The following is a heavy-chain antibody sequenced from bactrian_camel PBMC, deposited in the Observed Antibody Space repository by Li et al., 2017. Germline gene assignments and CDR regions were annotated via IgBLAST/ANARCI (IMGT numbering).Heavy chain of an antibody. CDR2: IGRNGIT. D-gene: IGHD5*01. CDR1: GATASSYC. V-gene: IGHV3S55*01. J-gene: IGHJ4*01. Sequence: HVQLVESGGGSVQAGGSLRLACAASGATASSYCMGWVRQAPGKEREGVASIGRNGITDYAGSVKGRFTISRDSAKTTLYLQMNSLKPEDTAMYYCAARPGVRVGCSRFEYNYWGQGTQVTVS. CDR3: AARPGVRVGCSRFEYNY.